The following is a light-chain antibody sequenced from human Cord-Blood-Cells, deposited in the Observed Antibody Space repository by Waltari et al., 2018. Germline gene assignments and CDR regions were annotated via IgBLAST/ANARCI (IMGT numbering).Light chain of an antibody. V-gene: IGKV4-1*01. J-gene: IGKJ1*01. Sequence: IVMTQYPDSLAVSLGERATSQCKSSQSVLYSSNNKNYLAWYQQKPGQPPKLLIYWASTRESGVPDRFRGSGSGTDFTLTISSLQSEDVAVYYCQQYYSTPWTFGQGTKVEIK. CDR1: QSVLYSSNNKNY. CDR3: QQYYSTPWT. CDR2: WAS.